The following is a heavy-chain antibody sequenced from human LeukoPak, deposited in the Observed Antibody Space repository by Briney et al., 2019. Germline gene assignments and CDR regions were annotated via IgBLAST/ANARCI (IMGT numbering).Heavy chain of an antibody. Sequence: GASVKVSCKPSGYTFSSYGISWVRQAPGQGLEWMGWIRVYNGDTNYAQKFKGRVTMTTDMSTNTAYMELRSLGSDDTAVYYCARGGSRVTTINILDYWGQGTLVTVSS. D-gene: IGHD5-24*01. CDR2: IRVYNGDT. CDR3: ARGGSRVTTINILDY. V-gene: IGHV1-18*01. J-gene: IGHJ4*02. CDR1: GYTFSSYG.